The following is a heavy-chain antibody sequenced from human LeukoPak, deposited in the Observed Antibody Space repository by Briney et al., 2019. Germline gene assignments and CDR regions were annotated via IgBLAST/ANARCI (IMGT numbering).Heavy chain of an antibody. CDR1: GFTFSRYG. CDR2: ISDTGDST. J-gene: IGHJ4*02. Sequence: PGGSLRLSCAASGFTFSRYGMIWVRQAPGKGLEWVSTISDTGDSTYYADSVKGRFTISRDNSENTLYLQMNGLRAEDTAIYFCATGAYCDHWGQGTLVTVSS. CDR3: ATGAYCDH. V-gene: IGHV3-23*01.